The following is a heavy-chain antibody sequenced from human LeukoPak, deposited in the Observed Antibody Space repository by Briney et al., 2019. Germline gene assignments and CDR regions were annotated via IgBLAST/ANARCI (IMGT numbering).Heavy chain of an antibody. CDR1: GYRFTSYW. Sequence: RGESLKIPCKGSGYRFTSYWIGWVRQMPGKGLEWMGIIYPGDSDTRYSPSFQGQVTISADKSISTAYLQWSSLKASDTAMYYCARRGGHYDSSGAAGYWGQGTLVTVSS. V-gene: IGHV5-51*01. D-gene: IGHD3-22*01. J-gene: IGHJ4*02. CDR3: ARRGGHYDSSGAAGY. CDR2: IYPGDSDT.